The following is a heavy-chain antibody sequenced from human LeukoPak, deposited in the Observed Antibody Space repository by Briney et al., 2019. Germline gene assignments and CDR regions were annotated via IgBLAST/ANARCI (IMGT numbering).Heavy chain of an antibody. CDR1: GGSITSTNW. J-gene: IGHJ4*02. Sequence: SGTLSLTCGVSGGSITSTNWWSWVRQPPGQGLEWIGEVSLSGLTNYNPSLSSRIIMALDKSKNHLSLHLTSVTAADTAVYYCSRENGAFSPFGYWGQGYLVTVLS. V-gene: IGHV4-4*02. D-gene: IGHD2-8*01. CDR2: VSLSGLT. CDR3: SRENGAFSPFGY.